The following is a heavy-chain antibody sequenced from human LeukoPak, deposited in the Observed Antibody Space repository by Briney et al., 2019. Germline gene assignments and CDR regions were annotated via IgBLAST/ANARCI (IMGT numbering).Heavy chain of an antibody. D-gene: IGHD3-10*01. CDR3: ARLTSLWFGGMDV. V-gene: IGHV3-53*01. Sequence: GGSLRLSCAASGFTVSTNYMSWVRQAPGKGLEWVSVIYSDDSTFYADSVKGRFTISRDNSKNTLYLQMNSLRGEDTAVYYCARLTSLWFGGMDVWGQGTTVTVSS. J-gene: IGHJ6*02. CDR2: IYSDDST. CDR1: GFTVSTNY.